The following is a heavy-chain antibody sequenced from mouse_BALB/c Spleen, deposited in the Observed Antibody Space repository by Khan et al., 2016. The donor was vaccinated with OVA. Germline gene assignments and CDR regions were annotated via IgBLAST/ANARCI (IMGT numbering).Heavy chain of an antibody. Sequence: EVELVESGGDLVKSGGSLKLSCAASGFTFSPYSMSWVRQTPDKRLEWVATISSDGDYTYYPDSVKGRFNISRDNAKNTLYLHMSSLTSEDTCIWYCASHLTGSFAYWGQGTLVTVSA. J-gene: IGHJ3*01. CDR1: GFTFSPYS. CDR3: ASHLTGSFAY. V-gene: IGHV5-6*01. D-gene: IGHD4-1*01. CDR2: ISSDGDYT.